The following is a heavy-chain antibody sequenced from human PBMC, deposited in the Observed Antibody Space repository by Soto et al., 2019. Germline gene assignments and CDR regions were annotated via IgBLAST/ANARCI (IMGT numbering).Heavy chain of an antibody. CDR2: ISGSGGST. D-gene: IGHD4-17*01. CDR3: ATTGDYVENWFDP. CDR1: ELTFSSYA. Sequence: PGGSMSLSCAASELTFSSYAMSWVRQAPGKGLEWVSAISGSGGSTYYADSVKGRFTISRDNSKNTLYLQMNSLRAEDTAVYYCATTGDYVENWFDPWGQGTLVTVSS. V-gene: IGHV3-23*01. J-gene: IGHJ5*02.